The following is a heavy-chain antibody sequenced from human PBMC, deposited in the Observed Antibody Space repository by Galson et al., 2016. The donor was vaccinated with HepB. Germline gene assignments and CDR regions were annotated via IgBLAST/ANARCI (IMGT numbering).Heavy chain of an antibody. CDR1: GFIISDYS. D-gene: IGHD3-22*01. CDR3: VRVGRGYDY. V-gene: IGHV3-64*02. CDR2: IHYHGGST. Sequence: SLRLSCAASGFIISDYSMHWVRQAPGKGLEYVSAIHYHGGSTFYADSVKSRFTISRDNSKNTLYLHVGSLRPEDMAVYYCVRVGRGYDYWGQGTLVTVSS. J-gene: IGHJ4*02.